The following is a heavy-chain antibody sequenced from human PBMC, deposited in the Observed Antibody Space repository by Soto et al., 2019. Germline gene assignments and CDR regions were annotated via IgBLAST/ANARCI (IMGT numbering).Heavy chain of an antibody. J-gene: IGHJ5*02. D-gene: IGHD3-22*01. CDR3: ARVVVSDPATQPNRFDP. CDR2: IYHSGST. CDR1: GGSISSGGYS. V-gene: IGHV4-30-2*01. Sequence: SETLSLTCAVSGGSISSGGYSWSWIRQPPGKGLEWIGYIYHSGSTYYNPSLKSRVTISVDRSKNQFSLKLSSVTAADTAVYYCARVVVSDPATQPNRFDPWGQGTLITVSS.